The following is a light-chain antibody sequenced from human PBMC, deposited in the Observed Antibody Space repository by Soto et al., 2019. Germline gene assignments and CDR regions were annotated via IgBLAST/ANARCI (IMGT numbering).Light chain of an antibody. CDR2: AAS. CDR3: QQDNAWPPYT. CDR1: QSIRTN. J-gene: IGKJ2*01. V-gene: IGKV3-15*01. Sequence: EIVMTQSPATVSVSPGETVTLSCRADQSIRTNLAWYQQRGGQAPRLLIFAASVRATGIPARFSGSGSGTEVTLTISGLQSEDFAVYYCQQDNAWPPYTFGQGTKLEI.